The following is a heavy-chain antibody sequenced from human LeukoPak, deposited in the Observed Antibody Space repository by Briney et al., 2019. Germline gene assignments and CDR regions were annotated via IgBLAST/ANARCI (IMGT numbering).Heavy chain of an antibody. CDR1: GGSISSYY. J-gene: IGHJ4*02. Sequence: SETLSLTCTVSGGSISSYYWSWIRQPAGKGLEWIGRIYTSGTNYNPSLKSRVTMSIDTSKNQFSLKLSPVTAADTAVYYCASYHGLYYFDYWGQGTLVTVSS. D-gene: IGHD2-2*01. CDR2: IYTSGT. V-gene: IGHV4-4*07. CDR3: ASYHGLYYFDY.